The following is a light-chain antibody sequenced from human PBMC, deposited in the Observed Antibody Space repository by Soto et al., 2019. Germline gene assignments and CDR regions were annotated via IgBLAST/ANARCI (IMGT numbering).Light chain of an antibody. CDR3: ETWDSNTHTV. Sequence: QSVLTQSSSASASLGSSVKLTCTLSSGHSSYIIAWHQQQPGKAPRYLMKREGSGSYNKGSGVPDRFSGSSSGADRYLTISTLHFEDEADYYCETWDSNTHTVFGGGTKLTVL. J-gene: IGLJ3*02. CDR2: REGSGSY. V-gene: IGLV4-60*02. CDR1: SGHSSYI.